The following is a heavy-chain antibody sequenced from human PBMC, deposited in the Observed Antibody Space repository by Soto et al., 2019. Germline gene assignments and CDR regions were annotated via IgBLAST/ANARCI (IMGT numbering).Heavy chain of an antibody. Sequence: PGGSLRLSCAASDFTFSSYGIHWVRQAPGKGLEWVAVISYDGSNKQYGDSVKGRLTMSRDNSKNTVHLQMSSLRVEDTAVYYCAKATYYHDSSGYSVFDYWGQGTLVTVSS. D-gene: IGHD3-22*01. CDR3: AKATYYHDSSGYSVFDY. CDR2: ISYDGSNK. J-gene: IGHJ4*01. V-gene: IGHV3-30*18. CDR1: DFTFSSYG.